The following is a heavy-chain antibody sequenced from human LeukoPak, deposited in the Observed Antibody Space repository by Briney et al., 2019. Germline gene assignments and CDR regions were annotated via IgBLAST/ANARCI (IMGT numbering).Heavy chain of an antibody. D-gene: IGHD6-19*01. CDR2: TYYRSKWYN. J-gene: IGHJ4*02. CDR3: ARDGSVAGTGFDY. CDR1: GDSVSSSSAA. Sequence: SQTLSLTCAISGDSVSSSSAAWHWIRQSPSRGLEWLGRTYYRSKWYNDYAVSVKSRISINPDTSKNQFSLQLNSVTPEDTAVFYCARDGSVAGTGFDYWGQGTLVTVSS. V-gene: IGHV6-1*01.